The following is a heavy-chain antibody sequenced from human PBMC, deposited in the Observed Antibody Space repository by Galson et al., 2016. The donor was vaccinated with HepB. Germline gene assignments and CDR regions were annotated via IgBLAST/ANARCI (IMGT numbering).Heavy chain of an antibody. CDR3: ARDAVGSQNDFDY. D-gene: IGHD1-1*01. CDR2: ISNSGSYT. CDR1: GFTFSNYY. V-gene: IGHV3-11*05. J-gene: IGHJ4*02. Sequence: SLRLSCAASGFTFSNYYMTWIRQAPGKGLEWISYISNSGSYTNYADSVKGRFTISRDNAKNSLYQQMNILRAEDTAVYYCARDAVGSQNDFDYWGQGTLVTVSS.